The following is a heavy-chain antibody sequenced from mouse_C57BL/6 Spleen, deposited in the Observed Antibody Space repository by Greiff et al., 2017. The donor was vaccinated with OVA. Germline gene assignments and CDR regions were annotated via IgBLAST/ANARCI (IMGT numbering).Heavy chain of an antibody. J-gene: IGHJ3*01. D-gene: IGHD2-4*01. CDR1: GYAFSSSW. Sequence: QVQLQQSGPELVKPGASVKISCKASGYAFSSSWMNWVKQRPGKGLEWIGRIYPGDGDTNYHGKFKGKATLTADNSSSTAYMLLSSLTSKDSAVDFCARGIYYYYVGGFAYWGQGTLVTVSA. CDR2: IYPGDGDT. V-gene: IGHV1-82*01. CDR3: ARGIYYYYVGGFAY.